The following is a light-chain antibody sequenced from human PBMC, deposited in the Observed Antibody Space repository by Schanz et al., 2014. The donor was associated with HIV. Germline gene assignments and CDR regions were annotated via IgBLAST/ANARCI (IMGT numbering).Light chain of an antibody. CDR3: QQYGSSSPWT. J-gene: IGKJ1*01. Sequence: EIVLTQSPGTLSLSPGERATLSCRASQSVSSYLAWYQQKPGQAPRLLIYGASSRATGIPDRFSGSGSGTDFTLTISRLEPEDFAVYYCQQYGSSSPWTFGQGTKVEIK. CDR2: GAS. CDR1: QSVSSY. V-gene: IGKV3-20*01.